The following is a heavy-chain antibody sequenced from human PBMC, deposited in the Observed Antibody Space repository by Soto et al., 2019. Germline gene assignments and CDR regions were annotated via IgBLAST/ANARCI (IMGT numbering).Heavy chain of an antibody. D-gene: IGHD3-10*01. J-gene: IGHJ6*02. Sequence: PGGSLRLSCAASGFIFSSHAMGWVRQAPGKGLQWVATISGTEGWTYYVDSVQGRFTISRDNSKNTLYLQMNSLRAEDTAVYYCAKADTMVRGVILLTYYYYYGMDVWGQGTTVTVSS. V-gene: IGHV3-23*01. CDR2: ISGTEGWT. CDR3: AKADTMVRGVILLTYYYYYGMDV. CDR1: GFIFSSHA.